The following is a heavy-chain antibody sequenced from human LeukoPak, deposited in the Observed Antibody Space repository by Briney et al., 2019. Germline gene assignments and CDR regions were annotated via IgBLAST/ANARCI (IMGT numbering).Heavy chain of an antibody. V-gene: IGHV4-59*01. CDR3: ARGGYTYGFDY. J-gene: IGHJ4*02. CDR1: GGSISPYY. CDR2: IYYTGST. D-gene: IGHD5-18*01. Sequence: SETLSLTCTVSGGSISPYYWSWIRHPPGKGLEWIGYIYYTGSTDSNPSLKSRVTISLDTSRTQFSLRLSSVTAADTAFYYCARGGYTYGFDYWGQGTLVTVSS.